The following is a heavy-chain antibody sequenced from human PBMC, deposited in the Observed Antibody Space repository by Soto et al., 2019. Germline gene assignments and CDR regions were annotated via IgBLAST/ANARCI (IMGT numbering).Heavy chain of an antibody. CDR1: GFAFRSHA. CDR2: ISSDGATK. D-gene: IGHD6-13*01. Sequence: GGSLRLSCTASGFAFRSHAMQWVRQAPGKGLEWAAVISSDGATKYVADSLKGRFTISRDNFESTMSLQMNNLRPEDTALYYCARSSVHIAAAGRLDLWGPGTLVTVSS. J-gene: IGHJ5*02. V-gene: IGHV3-30*14. CDR3: ARSSVHIAAAGRLDL.